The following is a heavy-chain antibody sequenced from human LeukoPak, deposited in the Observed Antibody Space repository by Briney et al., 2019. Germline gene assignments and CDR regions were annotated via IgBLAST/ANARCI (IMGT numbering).Heavy chain of an antibody. V-gene: IGHV5-51*01. J-gene: IGHJ5*02. Sequence: GESLKTSCKGSGYSFTSYWIGWVRQMPGKGLEWKGIIYPGDSDTRYSPSFQGQVTISADKSISTAYLQWSSLKASDTAMYYCASYAVYSSSSDWFDPWGQGTLVTVSS. CDR2: IYPGDSDT. CDR1: GYSFTSYW. CDR3: ASYAVYSSSSDWFDP. D-gene: IGHD6-6*01.